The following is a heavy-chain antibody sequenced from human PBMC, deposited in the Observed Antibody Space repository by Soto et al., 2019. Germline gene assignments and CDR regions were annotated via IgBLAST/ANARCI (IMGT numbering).Heavy chain of an antibody. J-gene: IGHJ6*02. CDR1: GYTFTNYG. Sequence: ASVKVSCKASGYTFTNYGFSWVRQAPGQGLEWMGWISGYNGNTKYAEKFQNRVTMTTDTSTNTAHMELRSLRSDDTAVYYCAREGQAPYYYYGMAVWGQGTAVTVSS. CDR2: ISGYNGNT. CDR3: AREGQAPYYYYGMAV. V-gene: IGHV1-18*01.